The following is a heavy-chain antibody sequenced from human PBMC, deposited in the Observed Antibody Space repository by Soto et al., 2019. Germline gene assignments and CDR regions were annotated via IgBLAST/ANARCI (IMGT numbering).Heavy chain of an antibody. Sequence: GGSLRLSCAASGFTFGNAWMSWVRQAPGKGLEWVGRIKSKTDGGTTDYDAPVKGRFTISRDDSKNTLYLQMNSLRAEDTAVYYCARDPKQPMLYFDYWGQGTLVTVSS. J-gene: IGHJ4*02. CDR2: IKSKTDGGTT. CDR1: GFTFGNAW. D-gene: IGHD1-1*01. CDR3: ARDPKQPMLYFDY. V-gene: IGHV3-15*01.